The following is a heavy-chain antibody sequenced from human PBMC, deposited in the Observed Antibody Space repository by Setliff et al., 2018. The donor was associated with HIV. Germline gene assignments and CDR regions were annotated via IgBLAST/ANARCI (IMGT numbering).Heavy chain of an antibody. V-gene: IGHV4-59*12. J-gene: IGHJ6*03. CDR2: IHYSGFA. D-gene: IGHD6-13*01. Sequence: SETLSLTCTVSGGSMTGYYWSWIRQPPGKGLEWIAYIHYSGFANYNPSLKSRFTISVDTSKNQFSLRVNSVTAADTAVYYCARGARLLAGYSDRWDYYYMGVWGKGTTVTVSS. CDR1: GGSMTGYY. CDR3: ARGARLLAGYSDRWDYYYMGV.